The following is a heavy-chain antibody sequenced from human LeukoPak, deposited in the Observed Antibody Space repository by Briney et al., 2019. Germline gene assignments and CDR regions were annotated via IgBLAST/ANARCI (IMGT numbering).Heavy chain of an antibody. CDR1: GGTFRSYA. V-gene: IGHV1-69*15. CDR3: ARNGFSGYGHYYYYYYMGV. Sequence: GSSVKVSCKASGGTFRSYAISWVRQAPGQGLEWMGRIIPRLDAVNYAQKFQGRVTITADESTSTAYMELSSLRSEDTAVYYCARNGFSGYGHYYYYYYMGVWGKGTTVTVSS. J-gene: IGHJ6*03. D-gene: IGHD5-12*01. CDR2: IIPRLDAV.